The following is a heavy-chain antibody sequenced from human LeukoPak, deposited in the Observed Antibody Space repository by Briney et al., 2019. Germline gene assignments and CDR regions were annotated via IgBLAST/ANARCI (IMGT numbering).Heavy chain of an antibody. Sequence: GGSLRLSCAASGFTFSSYSMDWVRQAPGKGLQWVSSITSSSSYICYVDSVKGRFTISRDNAKNSLYLQMNSLRAEDTAVYYCAREGSGSNPDAFEIWGQGTMVTVSS. CDR2: ITSSSSYI. J-gene: IGHJ3*02. V-gene: IGHV3-21*01. CDR1: GFTFSSYS. D-gene: IGHD1-26*01. CDR3: AREGSGSNPDAFEI.